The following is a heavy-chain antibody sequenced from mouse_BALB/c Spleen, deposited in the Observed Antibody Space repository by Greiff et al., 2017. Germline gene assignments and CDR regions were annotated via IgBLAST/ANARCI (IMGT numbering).Heavy chain of an antibody. Sequence: VQLQQSGAELVKPGASVKLSCKASGYTFTSYYMYWVKQRPGQGLEWIGEINPSNGGTNFNEKFKSKATLTVDKSSSTAYMQLSSLTSEDSAVYYCSHYYGSSYGYWGQGTTLTVSS. CDR1: GYTFTSYY. J-gene: IGHJ2*01. CDR3: SHYYGSSYGY. V-gene: IGHV1S81*02. D-gene: IGHD1-1*01. CDR2: INPSNGGT.